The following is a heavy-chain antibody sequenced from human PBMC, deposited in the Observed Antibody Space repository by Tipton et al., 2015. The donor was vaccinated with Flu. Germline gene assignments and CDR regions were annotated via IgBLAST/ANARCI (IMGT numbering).Heavy chain of an antibody. D-gene: IGHD6-19*01. V-gene: IGHV1-46*01. Sequence: QLVQSGAEVKKPGASVKVSCKASGYTFTSYYMHCVRQAPGQGLEWMGIINPSGGSTSYAQKFQGRVTMTRDTSTSTVYMELSSLRSEDTAVYYCSSAGIAVAGTDWFDPWGQGTLVTVSS. CDR2: INPSGGST. J-gene: IGHJ5*02. CDR1: GYTFTSYY. CDR3: SSAGIAVAGTDWFDP.